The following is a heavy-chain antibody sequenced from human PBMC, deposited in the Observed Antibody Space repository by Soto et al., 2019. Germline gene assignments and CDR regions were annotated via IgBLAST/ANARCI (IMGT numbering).Heavy chain of an antibody. CDR3: ARGGGYLDY. D-gene: IGHD3-10*01. CDR2: ISVNNGNT. V-gene: IGHV1-18*01. J-gene: IGHJ4*02. Sequence: QVQLVQSGAEVKKPGASVRVSCKTSDYTFSNYGISWVRQAPGQGLEWMGWISVNNGNTDYAQNHQGRLTMTTDTPTSTAYMEMRSLRSDDTAVYYCARGGGYLDYWGQGALVTVSS. CDR1: DYTFSNYG.